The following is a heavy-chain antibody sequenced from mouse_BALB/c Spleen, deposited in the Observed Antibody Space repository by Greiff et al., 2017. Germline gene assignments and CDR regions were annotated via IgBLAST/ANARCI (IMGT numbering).Heavy chain of an antibody. CDR2: ISSGGSYT. D-gene: IGHD2-1*01. J-gene: IGHJ3*01. V-gene: IGHV5-6*01. Sequence: EVQLQQSGGDLVKPGGSLKLSCAASGFTFSSYGMSWVRQTPDKRLEWVATISSGGSYTHYPDSVKGRFTISRDNAKNTLYLQMSSLKSEDTAMYYCARRYGNYDGFAYWGQGTLVTVSA. CDR3: ARRYGNYDGFAY. CDR1: GFTFSSYG.